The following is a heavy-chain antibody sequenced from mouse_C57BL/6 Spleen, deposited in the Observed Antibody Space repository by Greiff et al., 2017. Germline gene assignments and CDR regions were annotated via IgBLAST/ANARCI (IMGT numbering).Heavy chain of an antibody. D-gene: IGHD2-4*01. Sequence: EVQRVESGGGLVKPGGSLKLSCAASGFTFSSYAMSWVRQTPEKRLEWVATISDGGSYTYYPDNVKGRFTISRDNAKDNLYLQMSHLKSEDTAMYYCARDRLRRGFDYWGQGTTLTVSS. CDR3: ARDRLRRGFDY. J-gene: IGHJ2*01. V-gene: IGHV5-4*01. CDR2: ISDGGSYT. CDR1: GFTFSSYA.